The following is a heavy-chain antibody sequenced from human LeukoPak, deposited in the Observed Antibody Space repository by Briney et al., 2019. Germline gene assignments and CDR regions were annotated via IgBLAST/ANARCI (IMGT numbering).Heavy chain of an antibody. D-gene: IGHD3-22*01. V-gene: IGHV4-59*01. Sequence: PSETLSLTCSVSGGSISSYYWSWIRQPPGKGLEWIGYISYSGSTNYNPSLNSRVTISVDTSKNQFSLKLSSVTAADTAVYYCARDRDPYYYDSSGYADYWGQGTLLTVSS. CDR2: ISYSGST. CDR3: ARDRDPYYYDSSGYADY. CDR1: GGSISSYY. J-gene: IGHJ4*02.